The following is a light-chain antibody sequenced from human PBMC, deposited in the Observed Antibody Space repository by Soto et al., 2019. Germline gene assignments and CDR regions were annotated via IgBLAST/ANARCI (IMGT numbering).Light chain of an antibody. Sequence: EIVLTQSPATLSLSPGERATLSCSASQSVSSSLAWYQKKPGQAPRLLIYDASNRATDIPARFSGSGSGTDFTLTINSLEPEDFAVYYCQQRSNWPRTFGQGTKLEIK. CDR2: DAS. V-gene: IGKV3-11*01. CDR1: QSVSSS. CDR3: QQRSNWPRT. J-gene: IGKJ2*01.